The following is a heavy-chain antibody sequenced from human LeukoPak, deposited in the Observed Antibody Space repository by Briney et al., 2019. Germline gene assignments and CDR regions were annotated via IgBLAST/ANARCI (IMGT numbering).Heavy chain of an antibody. V-gene: IGHV3-23*01. CDR2: ITGSGGST. J-gene: IGHJ4*02. CDR3: AKRSGSYCFDY. D-gene: IGHD1-26*01. Sequence: PGGSLRLSCAASGFTFSTYAMTWVRQAPGKGVEWVSAITGSGGSTYYADSVKGRFTISRDNSKNTLYLQMNSLRAEDTAVYYCAKRSGSYCFDYWGQGTLVTVSS. CDR1: GFTFSTYA.